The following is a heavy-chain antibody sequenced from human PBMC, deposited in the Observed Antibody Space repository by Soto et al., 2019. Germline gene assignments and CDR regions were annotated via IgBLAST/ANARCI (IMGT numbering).Heavy chain of an antibody. J-gene: IGHJ6*02. CDR1: GFSLSTSGMC. V-gene: IGHV2-70*01. D-gene: IGHD3-22*01. CDR3: ARILSVDKQNYYYYGMDV. CDR2: IDWDDDK. Sequence: SGPTLVNPTQPLTLTCTFSGFSLSTSGMCVSWIRQPPGKALEWLALIDWDDDKYYSTSLKTRLTISKDTSKNQVVLTMTNMDPVDTATYYCARILSVDKQNYYYYGMDVWGQGTTVTVSS.